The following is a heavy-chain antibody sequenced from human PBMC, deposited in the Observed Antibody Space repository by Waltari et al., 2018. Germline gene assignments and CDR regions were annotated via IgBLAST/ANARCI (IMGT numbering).Heavy chain of an antibody. V-gene: IGHV4-39*01. J-gene: IGHJ4*02. CDR2: IYYDGNN. D-gene: IGHD2-2*01. Sequence: QESGPGLFKPSETLSLTCAVSGGSVTDTSYFWGWIRPAPGKGLEWLGNIYYDGNNNYNPSLKSRVSISVETSQKQFSLKLTSGTATDTAVYYCARQGLYCRSANCVGLDFSHWGQGTLVAVS. CDR3: ARQGLYCRSANCVGLDFSH. CDR1: GGSVTDTSYF.